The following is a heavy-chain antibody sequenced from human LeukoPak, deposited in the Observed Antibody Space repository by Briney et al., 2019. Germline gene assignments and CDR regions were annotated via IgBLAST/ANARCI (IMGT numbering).Heavy chain of an antibody. Sequence: GGSLRLSCAASGFTFGSYSMNWVRQAPGKGLQWVSAISGSGGSTYYADSVKGRFTISRDNSKNTLYLQMNSLRAEDTAVYYCAKDHSSGWPDCFDYWGQGALVTVSS. J-gene: IGHJ4*02. CDR3: AKDHSSGWPDCFDY. CDR2: ISGSGGST. V-gene: IGHV3-23*01. D-gene: IGHD6-19*01. CDR1: GFTFGSYS.